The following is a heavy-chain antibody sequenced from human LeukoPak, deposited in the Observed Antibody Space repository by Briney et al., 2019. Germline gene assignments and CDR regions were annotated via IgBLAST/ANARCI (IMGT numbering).Heavy chain of an antibody. CDR3: ARVSGVAGDKFDY. CDR2: INHSGST. V-gene: IGHV4-34*01. Sequence: SETLSLTCAVYGGSFSGYYWSWIRQPPGKGLEWIGEINHSGSTNYNPSLKSRVTISVDTSKNQFSLKLSSVTAADTAVYYCARVSGVAGDKFDYWGQGTLVTVSS. CDR1: GGSFSGYY. D-gene: IGHD6-19*01. J-gene: IGHJ4*02.